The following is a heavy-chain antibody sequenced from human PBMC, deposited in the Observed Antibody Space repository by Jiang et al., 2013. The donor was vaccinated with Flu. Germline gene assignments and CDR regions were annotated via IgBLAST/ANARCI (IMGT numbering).Heavy chain of an antibody. J-gene: IGHJ3*01. D-gene: IGHD2-15*01. CDR2: ISTSSTYT. CDR1: GFTLTDYY. Sequence: VQLLESGGGLVKPGGSLRLSCAASGFTLTDYYMSWIRQAPGKGLEWVSYISTSSTYTNYADSVKGRFTISRDNAKNSMYLQMNTLRVEDTAVYFCARDKDSGKYCTGDRCYSRPAFDLWGQGTVVTVSS. CDR3: ARDKDSGKYCTGDRCYSRPAFDL. V-gene: IGHV3-11*06.